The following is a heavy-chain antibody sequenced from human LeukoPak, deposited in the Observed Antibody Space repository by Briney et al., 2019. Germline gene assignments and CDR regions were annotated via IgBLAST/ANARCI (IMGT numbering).Heavy chain of an antibody. V-gene: IGHV4-61*08. CDR3: ARSYSYYYYYYGMDV. CDR2: VYYSGST. J-gene: IGHJ6*02. D-gene: IGHD4-11*01. Sequence: SETLSLTCTVPGGSVSSGAYYWSWIRQPPGKGLEWIGYVYYSGSTNYNPSLKSRVTISIDTSKNQFSLNLSSVTAADTAVYYCARSYSYYYYYYGMDVWGQGTTVTVSS. CDR1: GGSVSSGAYY.